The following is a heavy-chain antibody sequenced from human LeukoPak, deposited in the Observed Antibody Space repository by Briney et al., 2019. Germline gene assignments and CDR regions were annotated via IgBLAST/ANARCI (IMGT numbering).Heavy chain of an antibody. V-gene: IGHV4-34*01. D-gene: IGHD2-15*01. CDR2: INHSGST. Sequence: SEXLXXXCAVXGGSFSGYYWXWLRQPPGKGLEXIGEINHSGSTNYNPSLTSRGTISVDKSKNQFSLKLRSVAAADTAVYYCARGRWVVVVVAAFTFDIWGQGTMVTVSS. J-gene: IGHJ3*02. CDR1: GGSFSGYY. CDR3: ARGRWVVVVVAAFTFDI.